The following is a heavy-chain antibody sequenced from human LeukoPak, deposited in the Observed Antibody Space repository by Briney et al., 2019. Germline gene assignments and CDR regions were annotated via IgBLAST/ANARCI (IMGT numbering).Heavy chain of an antibody. D-gene: IGHD5-24*01. Sequence: GGSLRLSCAASGLTFCSYHISWVRQAPGKGLEWVSAIRGNGDTTYYADSVKGRCSISRDNSKNTLYLQMDSLRAEDTAVYYCAKRMATFGGPFDIWGQGTMLTVSS. V-gene: IGHV3-23*01. CDR2: IRGNGDTT. CDR3: AKRMATFGGPFDI. J-gene: IGHJ3*02. CDR1: GLTFCSYH.